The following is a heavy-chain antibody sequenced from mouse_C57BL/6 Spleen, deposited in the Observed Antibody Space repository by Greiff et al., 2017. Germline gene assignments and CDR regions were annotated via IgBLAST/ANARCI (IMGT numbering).Heavy chain of an antibody. Sequence: VQLQQSGPELVKPGASVKISCKASGYTFTDYYMNWVKQSHGKSLEWIGDINPNNGGTSYNQKFKGKATLTVDKSSSTAYMELRSLTSEDSAVYYCARATVVATDYYAMDYWGQGTSVTVSS. CDR2: INPNNGGT. D-gene: IGHD1-1*01. CDR3: ARATVVATDYYAMDY. CDR1: GYTFTDYY. V-gene: IGHV1-26*01. J-gene: IGHJ4*01.